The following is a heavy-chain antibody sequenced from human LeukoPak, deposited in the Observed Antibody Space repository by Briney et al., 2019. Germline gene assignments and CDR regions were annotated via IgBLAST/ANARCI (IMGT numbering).Heavy chain of an antibody. CDR3: ARDSGDYYGSGSLPWFDP. J-gene: IGHJ5*02. V-gene: IGHV4-4*02. CDR2: IYHSGST. D-gene: IGHD3-10*01. Sequence: SETLSLTCAVSGGSISGSNWWSWVRQPPGKGLEWIGEIYHSGSTNYNPSLKSRVTISVDKSKNQFSLKLSSVTAADTAVYYCARDSGDYYGSGSLPWFDPGGQGTLVTVSS. CDR1: GGSISGSNW.